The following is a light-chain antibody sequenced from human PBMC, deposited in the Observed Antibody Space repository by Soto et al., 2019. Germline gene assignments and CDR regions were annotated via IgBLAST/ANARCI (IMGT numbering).Light chain of an antibody. CDR1: XSDVGNYNL. CDR2: EGS. CDR3: CSYAGSSTWV. J-gene: IGLJ3*02. Sequence: QSALTQPASVSGSPGQSITISCTGTXSDVGNYNLVSWYQQHPGKAPKLMIYEGSKRPSGVSNRFSGSKSGNTASLTISGLQAEDEADYYCCSYAGSSTWVFGGGTKLTVL. V-gene: IGLV2-23*01.